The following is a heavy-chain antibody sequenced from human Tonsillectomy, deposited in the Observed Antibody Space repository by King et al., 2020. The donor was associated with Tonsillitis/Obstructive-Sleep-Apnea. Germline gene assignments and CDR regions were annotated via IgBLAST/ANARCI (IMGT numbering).Heavy chain of an antibody. V-gene: IGHV4-34*01. CDR2: INHSGST. J-gene: IGHJ5*02. Sequence: VQLQQWGAGLLKPSETLSLTCAVYGGSFSGYYWSWIRQPPGKGLEWIGEINHSGSTNYNPSLKSRVTISVDTSKNQFSLKLSSVTAADTAVYYCSRGRDIVVVPAAMLGWFDPWGQGTLVTVSS. D-gene: IGHD2-2*01. CDR3: SRGRDIVVVPAAMLGWFDP. CDR1: GGSFSGYY.